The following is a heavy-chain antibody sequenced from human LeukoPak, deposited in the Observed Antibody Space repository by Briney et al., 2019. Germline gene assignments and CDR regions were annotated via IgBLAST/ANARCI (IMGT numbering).Heavy chain of an antibody. CDR2: INPSGGST. J-gene: IGHJ5*02. CDR1: GYTFTSYY. V-gene: IGHV1-46*01. Sequence: ASVKVSCKASGYTFTSYYMHWVRQAPGQGLEWMGIINPSGGSTSYAQKFQGRVTMTRDTSTSTAYMELSSLSSEDTAVYYCAARQFPDGDFGAWGQGTLVTVSS. CDR3: AARQFPDGDFGA. D-gene: IGHD4-17*01.